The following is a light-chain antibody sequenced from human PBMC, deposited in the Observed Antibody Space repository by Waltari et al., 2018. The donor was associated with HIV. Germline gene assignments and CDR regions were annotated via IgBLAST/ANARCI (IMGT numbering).Light chain of an antibody. V-gene: IGLV2-11*01. CDR3: CSHAGTSSFVI. J-gene: IGLJ2*01. CDR2: DVT. Sequence: QSALTQPRSVSGSPGQSVTISCTGTSSDAGDYKYVSWYQNHPGKAPKLIINDVTERPSGVPDRFSGSKSGNTASLTISGLQAEDEADYFCCSHAGTSSFVIFGGGTKLTVL. CDR1: SSDAGDYKY.